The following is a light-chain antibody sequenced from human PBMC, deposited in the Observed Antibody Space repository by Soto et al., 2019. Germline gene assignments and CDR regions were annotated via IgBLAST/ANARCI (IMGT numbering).Light chain of an antibody. J-gene: IGLJ3*02. CDR3: SSYSSSSTRV. CDR2: GVS. CDR1: SSDVGGYNF. V-gene: IGLV2-14*01. Sequence: QSALTQPASVSGSPGQSITISCTGTSSDVGGYNFVSWYQQHPGKVPKLMIYGVSNRPSGVSNRFSGSKSGNTASLTISGLQAEDEADYYCSSYSSSSTRVFGGGTKLTVL.